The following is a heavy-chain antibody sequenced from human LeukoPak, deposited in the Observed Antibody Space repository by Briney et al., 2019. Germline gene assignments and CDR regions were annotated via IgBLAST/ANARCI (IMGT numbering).Heavy chain of an antibody. J-gene: IGHJ4*02. D-gene: IGHD3-16*01. CDR2: ISGNGET. Sequence: GWSLRLSCAASGLSFSSFAMSWVRQGPARGLEWVSSISGNGETFYADSVKGRFTLSSDSSRNTVYFQLTNLRVEDTAIYYCAKASWVSSTDAVRWGQGTRVTVSS. CDR3: AKASWVSSTDAVR. CDR1: GLSFSSFA. V-gene: IGHV3-23*01.